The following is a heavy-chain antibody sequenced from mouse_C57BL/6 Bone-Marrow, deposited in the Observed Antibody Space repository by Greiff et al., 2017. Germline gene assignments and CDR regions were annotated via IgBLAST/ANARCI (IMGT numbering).Heavy chain of an antibody. CDR1: GFTFTDPT. V-gene: IGHV1-78*01. Sequence: VQLQQSDAELVKPGASVKISCKVSGFTFTDPTIHWITPRPEQGLEWIGYIYPRVGSTTYNEKFKGKATLTAAKSSSTAYMQLNSLTSEDSAVYFCARWRLYFDYWGQGTTLTVST. J-gene: IGHJ2*01. CDR3: ARWRLYFDY. CDR2: IYPRVGST.